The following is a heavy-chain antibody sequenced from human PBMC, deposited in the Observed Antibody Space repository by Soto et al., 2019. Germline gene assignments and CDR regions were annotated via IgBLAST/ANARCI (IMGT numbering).Heavy chain of an antibody. D-gene: IGHD2-15*01. Sequence: PGGSLILSCAASGCTFSSYAMSWVRQAPGKGLEWVSAISGSGGSTYYADSVKGRFTISRDNSKNTLYLQMNSLRAEDTAVYYCANVGSFRVGYFDYWGQGTLVTVSS. CDR3: ANVGSFRVGYFDY. CDR2: ISGSGGST. V-gene: IGHV3-23*01. CDR1: GCTFSSYA. J-gene: IGHJ4*02.